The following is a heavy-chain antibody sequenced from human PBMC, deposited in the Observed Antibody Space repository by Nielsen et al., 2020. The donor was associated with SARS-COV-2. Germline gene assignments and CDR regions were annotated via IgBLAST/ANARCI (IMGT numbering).Heavy chain of an antibody. D-gene: IGHD6-13*01. CDR3: AREAAAAGATIDY. Sequence: GGSLRLSCSASGFTFIDYYMSWVRQAPGKGLEWISYISSGDDFTNYADSVKGRFTVSSDNAMNLVFLQMNNLRDEDTAVYYCAREAAAAGATIDYWGQGTLVTVSS. J-gene: IGHJ4*02. V-gene: IGHV3-11*05. CDR1: GFTFIDYY. CDR2: ISSGDDFT.